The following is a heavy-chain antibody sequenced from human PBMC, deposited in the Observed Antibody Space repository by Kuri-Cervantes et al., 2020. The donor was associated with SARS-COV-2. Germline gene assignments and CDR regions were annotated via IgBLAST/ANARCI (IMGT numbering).Heavy chain of an antibody. V-gene: IGHV3-53*01. CDR3: ARVLTYYYYGMNV. Sequence: GESLKISCAASGFTFSSYSMSWVRQAPGKGLEWVSVIYSGGSTYYSDSVKGRFAISRDNSKNTLYLQMNSLRAEDMAVYYCARVLTYYYYGMNVWGQGPS. CDR1: GFTFSSYS. D-gene: IGHD1-20*01. J-gene: IGHJ6*02. CDR2: IYSGGST.